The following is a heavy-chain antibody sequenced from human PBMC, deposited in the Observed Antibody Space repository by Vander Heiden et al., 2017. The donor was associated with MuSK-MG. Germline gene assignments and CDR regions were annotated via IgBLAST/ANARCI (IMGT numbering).Heavy chain of an antibody. Sequence: QVQLVQSGAEVKKPGSSVKVSCKASGGTFSSYTISWLRHAPGQGLGWMGRIIPILGIANYAQNFQGRVTITADKSTSTAYMELSSLRSQYTAVYYCVTKGQERATISDAFDIWGEGPMVTVSS. CDR1: GGTFSSYT. V-gene: IGHV1-69*02. J-gene: IGHJ3*02. CDR3: VTKGQERATISDAFDI. D-gene: IGHD5-12*01. CDR2: IIPILGIA.